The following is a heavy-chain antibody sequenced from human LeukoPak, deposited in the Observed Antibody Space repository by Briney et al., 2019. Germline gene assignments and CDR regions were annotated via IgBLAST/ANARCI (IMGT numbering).Heavy chain of an antibody. J-gene: IGHJ4*02. CDR2: IKSRTDGGTT. CDR3: ATGRSDILTGYSN. CDR1: RLTINNAW. Sequence: GGSLRLSCAVSRLTINNAWMNWVRQAPGKGLEWVGRIKSRTDGGTTDYAAPVKGRFIISRNDPKNTLYLQMNSLKIEDTAVYFCATGRSDILTGYSNWGQGTPVTVSS. V-gene: IGHV3-15*07. D-gene: IGHD3-9*01.